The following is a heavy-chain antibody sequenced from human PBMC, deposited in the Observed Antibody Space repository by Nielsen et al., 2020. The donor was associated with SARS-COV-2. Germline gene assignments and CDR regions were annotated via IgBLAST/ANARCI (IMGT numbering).Heavy chain of an antibody. Sequence: GGSLRLSCAASGFTFGDYAMSWVRQTPGKRPEWVAGCLGSGAATYYKDSLKGRFVISRDNSKYTLFLQLNSLTADDTAVYYCAKGKRYSCYGDFDHWGQGTLVTVSS. CDR3: AKGKRYSCYGDFDH. CDR1: GFTFGDYA. CDR2: CLGSGAAT. D-gene: IGHD5-12*01. V-gene: IGHV3-23*02. J-gene: IGHJ4*02.